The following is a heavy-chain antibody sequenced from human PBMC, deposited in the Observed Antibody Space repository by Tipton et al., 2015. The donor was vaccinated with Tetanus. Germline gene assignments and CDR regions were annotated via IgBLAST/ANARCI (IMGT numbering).Heavy chain of an antibody. V-gene: IGHV3-21*04. CDR1: GFTLSRYT. J-gene: IGHJ4*02. CDR2: ISSSSRYI. Sequence: SLRLSCAASGFTLSRYTLNWVRQAPGKGLEWVSSISSSSRYIYYADSVRGRFTISRDNSKDTLFMHMTSLRAEDTAIYYCARREGYFYFDYWGQGNLVTVSS. D-gene: IGHD2-15*01. CDR3: ARREGYFYFDY.